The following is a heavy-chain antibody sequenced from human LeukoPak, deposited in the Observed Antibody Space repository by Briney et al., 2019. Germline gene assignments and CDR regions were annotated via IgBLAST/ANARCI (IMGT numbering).Heavy chain of an antibody. CDR3: ARGGAPWNYYYYYMDV. CDR2: INWNGGST. D-gene: IGHD1-26*01. Sequence: GGSLRLSCAASGFTFDDYGMSWVRQAPGKGLEWVSGINWNGGSTGYADSVKGRFTISRDNAKNSLYLQMNSLRAEDTALYYCARGGAPWNYYYYYMDVWGKGTTVTVSS. J-gene: IGHJ6*03. V-gene: IGHV3-20*04. CDR1: GFTFDDYG.